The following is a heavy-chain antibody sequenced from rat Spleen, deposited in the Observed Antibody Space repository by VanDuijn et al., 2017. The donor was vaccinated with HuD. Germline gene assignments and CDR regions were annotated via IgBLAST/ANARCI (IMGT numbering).Heavy chain of an antibody. D-gene: IGHD1-2*01. Sequence: EVQLVESGGGLVQPGRSLKLSCAASGFTFNNYWMTWIRQAPTKGLEWIASISSGGGITYYRDSVKGRFTISRDNAKNTQYLQMDSLRSEDTATYYCGRHYHTSYIYFDYWGQGVMVTVSS. J-gene: IGHJ2*01. CDR2: ISSGGGIT. CDR3: GRHYHTSYIYFDY. CDR1: GFTFNNYW. V-gene: IGHV5S13*01.